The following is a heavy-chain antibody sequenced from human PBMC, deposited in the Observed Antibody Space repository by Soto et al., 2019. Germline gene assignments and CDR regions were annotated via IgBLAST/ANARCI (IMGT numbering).Heavy chain of an antibody. CDR1: GFTFSNYA. J-gene: IGHJ4*02. CDR2: ISGSGGST. V-gene: IGHV3-23*01. D-gene: IGHD1-26*01. CDR3: AKVPVGATGRFDY. Sequence: GGSRRLSCAGSGFTFSNYAMSWVRQAPGKGLAWVSAISGSGGSTYYADSVKGRFTISRDNSKNTLYLQMNSLRAEDTALYYCAKVPVGATGRFDYCGQGTLGTVSS.